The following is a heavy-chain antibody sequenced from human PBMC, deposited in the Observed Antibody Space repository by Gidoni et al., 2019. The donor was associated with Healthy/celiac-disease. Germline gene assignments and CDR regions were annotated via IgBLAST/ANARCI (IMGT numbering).Heavy chain of an antibody. D-gene: IGHD3-22*01. V-gene: IGHV1-69*04. J-gene: IGHJ4*02. CDR2: IIPILGIA. CDR3: ARGGRYYYDSSGYYDY. Sequence: QVQLVQSGAEVTKPGSSVKVSCKASGGTFSSYAISWVRQAPGQGLEWMGRIIPILGIANYAQKFQGRVTITADKSTSTAYMELSSLRSEDTAVYYCARGGRYYYDSSGYYDYWGQGTLVTVSS. CDR1: GGTFSSYA.